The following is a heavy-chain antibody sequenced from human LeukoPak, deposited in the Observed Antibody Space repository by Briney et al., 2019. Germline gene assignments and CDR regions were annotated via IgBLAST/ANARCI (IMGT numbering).Heavy chain of an antibody. CDR1: GYTFTSYA. Sequence: GASVKVSCKASGYTFTSYAMHWVRQAPGQRLEWMGWINAGNGNTKYSQKFQGRVTITRDTSASTAYMELGSLRSEDTAVYYCARPAKVGATTRIGYWGQGTLVTVSS. D-gene: IGHD1-26*01. CDR2: INAGNGNT. J-gene: IGHJ4*02. V-gene: IGHV1-3*01. CDR3: ARPAKVGATTRIGY.